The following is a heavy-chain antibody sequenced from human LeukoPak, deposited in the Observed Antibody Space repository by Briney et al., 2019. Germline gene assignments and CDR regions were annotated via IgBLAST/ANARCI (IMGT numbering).Heavy chain of an antibody. CDR3: ARGRRGRITIFGVGNYFDY. J-gene: IGHJ4*02. D-gene: IGHD3-3*01. Sequence: PSETLPLTCAVYGGSFSGYYWSWIRQPPGKGLEWIGEINHSGSTNYNPSLKSRVTISVDTSKNQFSLKLSSVTAADTAVYYCARGRRGRITIFGVGNYFDYWGQGTLVTVSS. CDR2: INHSGST. V-gene: IGHV4-34*01. CDR1: GGSFSGYY.